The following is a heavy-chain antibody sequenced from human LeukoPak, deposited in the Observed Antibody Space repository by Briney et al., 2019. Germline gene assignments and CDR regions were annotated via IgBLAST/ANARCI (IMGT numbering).Heavy chain of an antibody. Sequence: TGGSLRLSCVASGFTFSSYGMHWVRQAPGKGLEWVAVIWYDGSNKYYADSVKGRFTISRDNSKNTLYLQMNSLRAEDTAVYYCAKNQAKFYSYGPDYYMDVWGKGTTVTVSS. V-gene: IGHV3-33*06. CDR2: IWYDGSNK. D-gene: IGHD5-18*01. CDR1: GFTFSSYG. J-gene: IGHJ6*03. CDR3: AKNQAKFYSYGPDYYMDV.